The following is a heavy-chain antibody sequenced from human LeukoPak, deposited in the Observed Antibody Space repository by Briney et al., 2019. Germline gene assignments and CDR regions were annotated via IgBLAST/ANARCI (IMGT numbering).Heavy chain of an antibody. CDR3: AYNRNFALDN. J-gene: IGHJ3*02. V-gene: IGHV4/OR15-8*01. CDR1: GASIASHSW. D-gene: IGHD1-14*01. CDR2: VYHSGGA. Sequence: SETLSLTCAVSGASIASHSWWGWVRQPPGKGLEWIGEVYHSGGANYKPSLKSRVTISVDTSRNHFSLKLTSVTAADTAVYFCAYNRNFALDNWGQGTMVTVSS.